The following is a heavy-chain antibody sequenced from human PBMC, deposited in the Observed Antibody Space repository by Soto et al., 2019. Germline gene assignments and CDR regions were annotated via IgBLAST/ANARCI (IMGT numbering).Heavy chain of an antibody. CDR3: ARGQFHSGWCFDL. CDR1: GASFSGHF. J-gene: IGHJ2*01. V-gene: IGHV4-34*02. D-gene: IGHD1-26*01. Sequence: QEQLQQWGAGLLKTSETLSLTCAVEGASFSGHFWSWIRQPPGKGLEWIGEMNQGGVNNYNPSLESRLTMSVDPVKSRISLELTSVTAADTAVYYCARGQFHSGWCFDLWGRGTPVTVSS. CDR2: MNQGGVN.